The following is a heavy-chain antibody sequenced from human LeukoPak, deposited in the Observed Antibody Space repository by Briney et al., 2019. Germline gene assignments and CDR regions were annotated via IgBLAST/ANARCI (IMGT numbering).Heavy chain of an antibody. CDR2: INHSGST. Sequence: SETLSLTCAVYGGSFSGYYWSWIRQPPGKGLEWIGEINHSGSTNYNPSLKSRVTISVDTSKNQFSLKLSSVTAADTAVYYCARGGLRQWLSWFDPWGQGTLVTVSS. CDR3: ARGGLRQWLSWFDP. J-gene: IGHJ5*02. D-gene: IGHD6-19*01. CDR1: GGSFSGYY. V-gene: IGHV4-34*01.